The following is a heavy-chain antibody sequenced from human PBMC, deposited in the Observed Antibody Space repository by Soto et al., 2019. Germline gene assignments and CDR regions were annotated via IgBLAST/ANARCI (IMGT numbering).Heavy chain of an antibody. CDR3: ARDNWNSY. D-gene: IGHD1-7*01. CDR2: IHNDGSTT. V-gene: IGHV3-74*01. Sequence: EVQLVESGGGLFQSGGSVRLSCAASGFTLSSYWMHWVRQAPGKGLMWVSRIHNDGSTTRYADSVKGRFTISRDNAKNTLYLQMSSLRVEDTAVYYCARDNWNSYWGQGTLVTVSS. CDR1: GFTLSSYW. J-gene: IGHJ4*01.